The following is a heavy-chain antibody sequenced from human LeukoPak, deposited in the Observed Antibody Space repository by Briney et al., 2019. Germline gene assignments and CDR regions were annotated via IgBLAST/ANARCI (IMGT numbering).Heavy chain of an antibody. V-gene: IGHV3-73*01. CDR1: GFTFSGSS. CDR2: IRSKANSYAT. Sequence: GGSLRLSCAASGFTFSGSSMHWVRQASGKGLEWVGRIRSKANSYATAYVASVKGRFTISRDDSKNTAYRQMNSLKTEDTAVYYCARESGSYFDFWGQGTLVTVSS. J-gene: IGHJ4*02. CDR3: ARESGSYFDF. D-gene: IGHD1-26*01.